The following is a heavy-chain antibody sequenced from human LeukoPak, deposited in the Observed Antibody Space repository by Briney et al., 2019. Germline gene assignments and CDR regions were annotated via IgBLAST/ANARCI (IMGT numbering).Heavy chain of an antibody. Sequence: SETLSLTCTVSGGSISTYYWSWLRQPPGKRLQWIGFIYYTGSTNYNPSLTSRVTISVDTSKNQCSLKLTSVAAADTAVYYFAGVGGGGLGYWGQGTLVTVSS. J-gene: IGHJ4*02. D-gene: IGHD3-16*01. CDR1: GGSISTYY. CDR3: AGVGGGGLGY. CDR2: IYYTGST. V-gene: IGHV4-59*01.